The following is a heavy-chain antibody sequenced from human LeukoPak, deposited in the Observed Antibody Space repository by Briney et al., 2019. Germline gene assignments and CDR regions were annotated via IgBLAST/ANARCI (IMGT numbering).Heavy chain of an antibody. CDR3: ARVPAFYYGDYWTSSNYFDY. D-gene: IGHD4-17*01. CDR1: GGSLSYYY. V-gene: IGHV4-59*12. CDR2: IYYSGST. J-gene: IGHJ4*02. Sequence: KPSETLSLTCTVSGGSLSYYYWSWIRQPPGKGLEWIGYIYYSGSTNYNPSLKSRVIISEDKSRNQFSLKLSSVTAADTAVYYCARVPAFYYGDYWTSSNYFDYWGQGTLVTVSS.